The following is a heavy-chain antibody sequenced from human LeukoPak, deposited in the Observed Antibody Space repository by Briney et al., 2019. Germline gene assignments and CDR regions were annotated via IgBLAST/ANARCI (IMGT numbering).Heavy chain of an antibody. J-gene: IGHJ2*01. CDR3: AKDIVVVPARDWYFDL. CDR1: GFTFSSYS. V-gene: IGHV3-48*01. CDR2: ISTSSGTI. D-gene: IGHD2-2*01. Sequence: GGSLRLSCAASGFTFSSYSMNWVRQAPGKGLEWVSYISTSSGTIYYADSVKGRFTISRDNAKNSLYLQMNSLRAEDTAVYYCAKDIVVVPARDWYFDLWGRGTLVTVSS.